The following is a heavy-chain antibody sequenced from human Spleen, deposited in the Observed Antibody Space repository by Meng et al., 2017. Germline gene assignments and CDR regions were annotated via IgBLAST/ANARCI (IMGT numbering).Heavy chain of an antibody. CDR3: AREFYDGSGTYGMDV. Sequence: GESLKISCAASGFTFSSYDMHWVRQGTGKGVEWVSAIGTVGDTYYPGSVKGRFTISRENAKNSLYLQMNSLRAGDTAVYYCAREFYDGSGTYGMDVWGQGTSVTVSS. V-gene: IGHV3-13*01. CDR2: IGTVGDT. CDR1: GFTFSSYD. J-gene: IGHJ6*02. D-gene: IGHD3-22*01.